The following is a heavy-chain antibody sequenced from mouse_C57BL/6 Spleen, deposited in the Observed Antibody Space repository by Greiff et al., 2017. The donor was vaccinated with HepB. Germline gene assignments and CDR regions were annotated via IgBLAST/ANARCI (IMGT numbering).Heavy chain of an antibody. J-gene: IGHJ1*03. Sequence: EVQVVESGPGLVKPSQSLSLTCSVTGYSITSGYYWNWIRQFPGNKLEWMGYISYDGSNNYNPSLKNRISITRDTSKNQFFLKLNSVTTEDTATYYCARKIIRDWYFDVWGTGTTVTVSS. CDR3: ARKIIRDWYFDV. CDR1: GYSITSGYY. CDR2: ISYDGSN. V-gene: IGHV3-6*01. D-gene: IGHD3-1*01.